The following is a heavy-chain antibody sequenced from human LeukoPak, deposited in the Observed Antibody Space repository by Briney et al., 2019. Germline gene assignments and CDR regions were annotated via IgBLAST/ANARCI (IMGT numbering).Heavy chain of an antibody. D-gene: IGHD2-2*01. Sequence: GGSPRLSCAASGFTFDDYGMSWVRQAPGKGLEWVSGINWNGGSTGYADSVKGRFTISRDNAKNSLYLQMNSLRAEDTALYYCAKDGPSFVPAAANYERYFDYWGQGTLVTVSS. CDR3: AKDGPSFVPAAANYERYFDY. CDR2: INWNGGST. J-gene: IGHJ4*02. CDR1: GFTFDDYG. V-gene: IGHV3-20*04.